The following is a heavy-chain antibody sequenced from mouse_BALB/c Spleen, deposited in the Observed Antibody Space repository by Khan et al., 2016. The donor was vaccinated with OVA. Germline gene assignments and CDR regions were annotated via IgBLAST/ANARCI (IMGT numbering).Heavy chain of an antibody. V-gene: IGHV1S56*01. Sequence: VQLQESGAEVVKSGASVKLSCKASGYTFTSYDLNWVRQRPEQGLEWIGWIFPGDGTTKYNAKFTGKATLTTDKSSSTAYIQLSRLTSEDSAVYFCARRRGSMDYWGQGTSVTVSS. CDR2: IFPGDGTT. CDR3: ARRRGSMDY. CDR1: GYTFTSYD. J-gene: IGHJ4*01.